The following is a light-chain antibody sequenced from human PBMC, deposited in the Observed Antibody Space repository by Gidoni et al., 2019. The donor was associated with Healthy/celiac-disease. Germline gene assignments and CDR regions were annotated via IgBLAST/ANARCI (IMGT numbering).Light chain of an antibody. Sequence: QSVLTQPPSASGTPGQRVTIPCSGSSSNIGSNTVTWYQQLPGTAPKLLIYSNNQRPSGVPGRFSGSKSGTSASIAISGLQSEDEADYYCAAWDDSLNGPVFGGGTKLTVL. CDR3: AAWDDSLNGPV. CDR2: SNN. V-gene: IGLV1-44*01. CDR1: SSNIGSNT. J-gene: IGLJ2*01.